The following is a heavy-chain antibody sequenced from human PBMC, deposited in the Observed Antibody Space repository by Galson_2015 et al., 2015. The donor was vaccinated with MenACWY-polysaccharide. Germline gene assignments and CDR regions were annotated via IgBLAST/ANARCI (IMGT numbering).Heavy chain of an antibody. CDR1: GFTFSGFA. CDR2: ISGSGGRA. CDR3: AKDLPDYGDYLEGY. V-gene: IGHV3-23*01. D-gene: IGHD4-17*01. J-gene: IGHJ4*02. Sequence: SLRLSCAASGFTFSGFAMSWVRQTPGKGLEWVSTISGSGGRANYADSVKGRFTISRDNSKKMVYLQMNSLRAEDTAVYYCAKDLPDYGDYLEGYWGQGTLVTVSS.